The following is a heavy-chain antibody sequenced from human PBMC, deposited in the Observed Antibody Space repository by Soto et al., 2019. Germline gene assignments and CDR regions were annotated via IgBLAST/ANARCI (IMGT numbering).Heavy chain of an antibody. D-gene: IGHD5-12*01. V-gene: IGHV4-39*01. Sequence: SETLSLTCTVSGGSISSSSYYWGWIRQPPGKGLEWIGSIYYGGSTYYNPSLKSRVTISVDTSKNQFSLKLSSVTAADTAVYYCARQLRSGFYRWGQGTLVTVSS. CDR2: IYYGGST. CDR3: ARQLRSGFYR. CDR1: GGSISSSSYY. J-gene: IGHJ4*02.